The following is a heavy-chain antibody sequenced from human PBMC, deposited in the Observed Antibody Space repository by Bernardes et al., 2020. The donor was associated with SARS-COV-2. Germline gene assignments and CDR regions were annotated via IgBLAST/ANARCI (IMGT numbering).Heavy chain of an antibody. CDR1: GFTFSTYD. J-gene: IGHJ6*02. D-gene: IGHD2-21*01. V-gene: IGHV3-48*03. Sequence: GGSLRLSCAASGFTFSTYDMNWVRQAPGKGLEWVSYISSSGYTIYYADSVKGRFTISRDNAKNSLYLQMNSLRAEDTAVYYCARDGHLWWQDVWGQGTTVTVSS. CDR3: ARDGHLWWQDV. CDR2: ISSSGYTI.